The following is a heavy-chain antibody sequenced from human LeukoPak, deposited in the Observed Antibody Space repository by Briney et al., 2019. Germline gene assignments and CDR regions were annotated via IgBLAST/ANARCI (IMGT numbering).Heavy chain of an antibody. CDR1: GFTFSSYG. J-gene: IGHJ4*02. CDR3: AKGTYYGDYALDY. CDR2: TRYDGSNK. V-gene: IGHV3-30*02. D-gene: IGHD4-17*01. Sequence: GGSLRLFCAASGFTFSSYGMHWVRQAPGKGLEWVAFTRYDGSNKYYADSVKGRFTISRDNSKNTLYLQMNSLRAEDTAVYYCAKGTYYGDYALDYWGQGTLVTVSS.